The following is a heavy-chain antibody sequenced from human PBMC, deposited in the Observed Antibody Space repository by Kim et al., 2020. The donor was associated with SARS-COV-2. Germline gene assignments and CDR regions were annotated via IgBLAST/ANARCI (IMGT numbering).Heavy chain of an antibody. V-gene: IGHV4-59*01. CDR2: IYYSGST. CDR1: GGSISSYY. CDR3: ARAQWLDPYYYYYGMDV. J-gene: IGHJ6*02. Sequence: SETLSLTCTVSGGSISSYYWSWIRQPPGKGLEWIGYIYYSGSTNYNPSLKSRVTISVDTSKNQFSLKLSSVTAADTAVYYCARAQWLDPYYYYYGMDVWGQGTTVTVSS. D-gene: IGHD6-19*01.